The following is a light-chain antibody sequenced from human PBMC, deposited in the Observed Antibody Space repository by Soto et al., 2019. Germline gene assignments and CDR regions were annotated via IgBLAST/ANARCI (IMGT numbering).Light chain of an antibody. CDR1: QSVTSN. CDR3: QQYNNWPPIT. CDR2: AAS. V-gene: IGKV3D-15*01. J-gene: IGKJ5*01. Sequence: EIVLTQSPDTLAVSPGEVATLSCWASQSVTSNLVWYQQKRGQARRLLIYAASTRATGVPARFSGSGSGTEFTLTLSSLQSEDFAVYYCQQYNNWPPITFGQGTRLEIK.